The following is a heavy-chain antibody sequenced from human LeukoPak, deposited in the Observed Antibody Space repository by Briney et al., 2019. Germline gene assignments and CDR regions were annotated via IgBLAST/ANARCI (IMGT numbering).Heavy chain of an antibody. CDR2: ISGSGGST. D-gene: IGHD1-7*01. CDR3: AKRGGSGLELRIYFDY. CDR1: GFTFSSYA. Sequence: GGSLRLSCAASGFTFSSYAMSWVRQAPGKGLEWVSAISGSGGSTYYADSVKGRFTISRDNSKNTLYLQMNSLRAEDTAVYYCAKRGGSGLELRIYFDYWGQGTLVTVSS. J-gene: IGHJ4*02. V-gene: IGHV3-23*01.